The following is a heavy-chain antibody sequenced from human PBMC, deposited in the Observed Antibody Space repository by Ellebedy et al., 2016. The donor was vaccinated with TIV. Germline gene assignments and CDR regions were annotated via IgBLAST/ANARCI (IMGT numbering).Heavy chain of an antibody. CDR2: IVPILGIT. CDR3: ARDRDGDPLDL. CDR1: GGSFSNFA. J-gene: IGHJ5*02. Sequence: ASVKVSCKASGGSFSNFAMSWVRQAPGQGLEWMGRIVPILGITNYAQKFQGRVTSTADTSMSTVYMALNSLRSEDTAVYYCARDRDGDPLDLWGQGTLVTVSS. V-gene: IGHV1-69*04. D-gene: IGHD4-17*01.